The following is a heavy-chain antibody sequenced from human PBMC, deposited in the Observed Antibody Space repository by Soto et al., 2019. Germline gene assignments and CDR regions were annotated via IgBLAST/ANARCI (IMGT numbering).Heavy chain of an antibody. J-gene: IGHJ3*02. CDR2: IIASGDNT. D-gene: IGHD6-19*01. V-gene: IGHV3-23*01. CDR3: AKKGAVAGKSAFDI. CDR1: GFTFSIYA. Sequence: RGSLRLSCAASGFTFSIYAMSWVRQAPGKGLEWLGTIIASGDNTNCPDSVKGRFSISRDNSKNTLYLQMNSLRAEDTAVYYCAKKGAVAGKSAFDIWGQGTMVTVSS.